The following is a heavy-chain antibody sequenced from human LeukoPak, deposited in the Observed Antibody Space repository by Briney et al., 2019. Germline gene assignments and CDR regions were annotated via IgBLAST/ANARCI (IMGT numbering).Heavy chain of an antibody. CDR3: AKDKGPESGSYSRYYYYGMDV. Sequence: GGSLRLSCAASGFTFDDYAMHWVRQAPGKGLEWVSGISWNSGSIGYADSVKGRFTISRDNAKNSLYLQMNSLRAEDTALYYCAKDKGPESGSYSRYYYYGMDVWGQGTTVTVSS. D-gene: IGHD3-10*01. J-gene: IGHJ6*02. CDR2: ISWNSGSI. CDR1: GFTFDDYA. V-gene: IGHV3-9*01.